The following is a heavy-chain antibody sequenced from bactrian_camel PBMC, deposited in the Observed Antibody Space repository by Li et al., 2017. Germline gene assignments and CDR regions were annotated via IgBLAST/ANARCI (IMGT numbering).Heavy chain of an antibody. Sequence: HVQLVESGGGSVQAGGSLKLSCAGSGYIHYDRHCMGWFRQAPGKGREAVATLYNGGGPPYYTDSVKGRFTISHDNTRKTLTLRMTALKPEDSAMYFCATRREWTSCRDYGQIRHTRYQSFGQGTQVTVS. CDR2: LYNGGGPP. V-gene: IGHV3S1*01. CDR1: GYIHYDRHC. D-gene: IGHD4*01. J-gene: IGHJ4*01.